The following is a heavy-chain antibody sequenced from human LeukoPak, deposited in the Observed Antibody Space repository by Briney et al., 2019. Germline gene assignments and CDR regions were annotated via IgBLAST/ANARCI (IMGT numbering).Heavy chain of an antibody. CDR1: GGSISSGGYY. J-gene: IGHJ4*02. CDR2: IYYSGST. V-gene: IGHV4-31*03. CDR3: AREDILTGYSDY. D-gene: IGHD3-9*01. Sequence: SETLSLTCTVSGGSISSGGYYWSWICQHPGKGLEWIGYIYYSGSTYYNPSLKSRVTISVDTSKNQFSLKLSSVTAADTAVYYCAREDILTGYSDYWGQGTLVTVSS.